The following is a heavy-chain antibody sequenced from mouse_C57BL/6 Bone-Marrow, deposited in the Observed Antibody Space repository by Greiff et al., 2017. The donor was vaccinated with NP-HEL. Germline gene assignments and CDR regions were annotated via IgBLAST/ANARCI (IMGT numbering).Heavy chain of an antibody. J-gene: IGHJ3*01. CDR2: ISSGSSTI. CDR3: ARPRDGYYEAWFAY. V-gene: IGHV5-17*01. CDR1: GFTFSDYG. Sequence: EVKLQESGGGLVKPGGSLKLSCAASGFTFSDYGMHWVRQAPEKGLEWVAYISSGSSTIYYADTVKGRFTISRDNAKNNLFLQMTSLRSEDTAMYYCARPRDGYYEAWFAYWGQGTLVTVSA. D-gene: IGHD2-3*01.